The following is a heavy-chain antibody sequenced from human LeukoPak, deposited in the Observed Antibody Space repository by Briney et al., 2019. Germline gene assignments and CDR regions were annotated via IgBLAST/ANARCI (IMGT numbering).Heavy chain of an antibody. V-gene: IGHV3-30*03. CDR1: GFTFSITY. CDR2: ISYDGSNK. J-gene: IGHJ4*02. Sequence: GGSLRLSCTASGFTFSITYMAWVRQAPGKGLEWVAVISYDGSNKYYADSVKGRFTISRDNSKNTLYLQMNSLRAEDTAVYYCARNDYWGQGTLVTVSS. CDR3: ARNDY.